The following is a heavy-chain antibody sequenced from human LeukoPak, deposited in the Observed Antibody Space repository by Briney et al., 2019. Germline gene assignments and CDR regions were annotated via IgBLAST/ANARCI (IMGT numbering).Heavy chain of an antibody. V-gene: IGHV3-30*18. CDR3: AKDKAAVTYDILTGYSDY. CDR1: GFTFSSYG. D-gene: IGHD3-9*01. CDR2: ISYDGSNK. Sequence: GGPLRLSCAASGFTFSSYGMHWVRQAPGKGLEWVAVISYDGSNKYYADSVKGRFTISRDNSKNTLYLQMNSLRAEDTAVYYCAKDKAAVTYDILTGYSDYWGQGTLVTVSS. J-gene: IGHJ4*02.